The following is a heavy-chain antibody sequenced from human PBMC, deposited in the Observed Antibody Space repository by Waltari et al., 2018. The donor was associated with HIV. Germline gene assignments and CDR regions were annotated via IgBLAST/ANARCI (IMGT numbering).Heavy chain of an antibody. J-gene: IGHJ4*02. CDR1: GASSSGHY. Sequence: QVQLQQCGAARSKPSATLSLTCARYGASSSGHYWSWIRQPPGKGLEWIGEINHSGSTNYTPSLKRRVTMSVDTSKNQCSLKRSSVTAADTAVYYCASGGTGYWGQGTLVTVSS. V-gene: IGHV4-34*01. CDR2: INHSGST. CDR3: ASGGTGY.